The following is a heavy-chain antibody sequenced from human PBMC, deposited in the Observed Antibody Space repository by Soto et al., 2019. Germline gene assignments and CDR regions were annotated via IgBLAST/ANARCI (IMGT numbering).Heavy chain of an antibody. V-gene: IGHV3-30*03. CDR3: AGNYYDFWSGYYDYYYLDV. Sequence: QVQLVESGGGVVQPGRSLRLSCAASGFTFTTCGMHWVRQAPGKGLEWVALISHDGSNKYYAESVKGRFTISRDNSKNTLNLQMNSLRAEDTAVYYCAGNYYDFWSGYYDYYYLDVWGKGTTVTVSS. D-gene: IGHD3-3*01. CDR2: ISHDGSNK. J-gene: IGHJ6*03. CDR1: GFTFTTCG.